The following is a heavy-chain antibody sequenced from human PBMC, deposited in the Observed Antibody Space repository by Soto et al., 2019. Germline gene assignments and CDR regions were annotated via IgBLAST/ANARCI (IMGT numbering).Heavy chain of an antibody. V-gene: IGHV3-7*01. CDR2: IKQDGSEK. CDR1: GFTFGSYW. J-gene: IGHJ6*03. D-gene: IGHD2-15*01. Sequence: PGGSLRLSCAASGFTFGSYWMSWVRQAPGKGLEWVANIKQDGSEKYYVDSVKGRFTISRDNAKNSLYLQMNSLRAEDTAVYYCARDKRMVVAATSYYYYMDVWGKGTTVTVSS. CDR3: ARDKRMVVAATSYYYYMDV.